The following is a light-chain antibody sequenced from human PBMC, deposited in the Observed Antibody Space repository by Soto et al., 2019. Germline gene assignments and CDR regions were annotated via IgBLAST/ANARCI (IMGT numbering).Light chain of an antibody. CDR2: DVS. Sequence: QSALTQPASVSGSPGQSITISCTGTSSEVGGYNYVSWYQQHPGKAPKLMIYDVSNRPSGVSNRFSGSKSGNTASLTISGLQSEDEADYYCSSYTRSSTLYVFGTGTKVTVL. CDR3: SSYTRSSTLYV. J-gene: IGLJ1*01. V-gene: IGLV2-14*01. CDR1: SSEVGGYNY.